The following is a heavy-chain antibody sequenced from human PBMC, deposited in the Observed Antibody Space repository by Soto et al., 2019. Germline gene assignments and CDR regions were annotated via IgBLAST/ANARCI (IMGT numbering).Heavy chain of an antibody. CDR2: ISYDGSNK. J-gene: IGHJ4*02. Sequence: PGGSLRLSCAASGFTFSSYAMHWVRQAPGKGLEWVAVISYDGSNKYYADSVKGRFTISRDNSKNTLYLQMNSLRAEDTAVYYCARDHGSGWTPGGYWGQGTLVTVSS. CDR3: ARDHGSGWTPGGY. D-gene: IGHD6-19*01. CDR1: GFTFSSYA. V-gene: IGHV3-30-3*01.